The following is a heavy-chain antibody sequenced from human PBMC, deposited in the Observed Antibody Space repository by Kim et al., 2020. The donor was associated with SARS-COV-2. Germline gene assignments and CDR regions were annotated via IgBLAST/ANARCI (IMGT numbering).Heavy chain of an antibody. CDR3: ARGAGPVHFDY. J-gene: IGHJ4*02. CDR2: T. V-gene: IGHV1-18*01. Sequence: TNYARKLQGRVTMTTDTSTSTAYMGMRSLRSDDTAVYYCARGAGPVHFDYWGQGTLVTVSS.